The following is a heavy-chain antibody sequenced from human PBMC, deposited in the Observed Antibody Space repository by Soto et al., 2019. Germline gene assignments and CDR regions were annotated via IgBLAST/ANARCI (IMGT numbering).Heavy chain of an antibody. D-gene: IGHD2-2*01. V-gene: IGHV1-69*13. J-gene: IGHJ5*02. CDR2: IIPIFGTA. CDR3: ARDLSGPIVVVPAATPRDNWFDP. CDR1: GGTFSSYA. Sequence: GASVKVSCKASGGTFSSYAISWVRQAPGQGLEWMGGIIPIFGTANYAQKFQGRVTITADESTSTAYMELSSLRSEDTAVYYCARDLSGPIVVVPAATPRDNWFDPWGQGTLVTVSS.